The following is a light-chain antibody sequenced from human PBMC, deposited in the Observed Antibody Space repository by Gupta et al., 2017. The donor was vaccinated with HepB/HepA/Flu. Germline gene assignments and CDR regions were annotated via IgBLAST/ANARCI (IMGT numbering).Light chain of an antibody. V-gene: IGKV3-15*01. CDR2: GAS. CDR3: QQYNNWPPGP. CDR1: QSVSSN. J-gene: IGKJ1*01. Sequence: EIVMTQSPATLSVSPGERATLSCRASQSVSSNLAWYQQKPGQAPRLLIYGASTRATGIPARFSGSGSGTEFTLTISSLQSEDFAVYYCQQYNNWPPGPFGPGTKVEIK.